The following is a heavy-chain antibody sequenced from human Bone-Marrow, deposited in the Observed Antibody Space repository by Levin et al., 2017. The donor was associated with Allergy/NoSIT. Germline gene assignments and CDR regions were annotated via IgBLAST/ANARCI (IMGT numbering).Heavy chain of an antibody. CDR3: ARQLTNFYYMDV. Sequence: ASVKVSCRASGFKLTSHWIAWVRQMPGKGLEWMGIIYADDSDARYNPSFQGQVTISVDKSINTAYLRWSSLKASDTAIYYCARQLTNFYYMDVWGRGTSVTVSS. CDR2: IYADDSDA. CDR1: GFKLTSHW. J-gene: IGHJ6*03. D-gene: IGHD1-14*01. V-gene: IGHV5-51*01.